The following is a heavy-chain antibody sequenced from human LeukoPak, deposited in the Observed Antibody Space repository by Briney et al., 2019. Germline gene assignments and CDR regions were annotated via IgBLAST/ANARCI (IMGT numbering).Heavy chain of an antibody. V-gene: IGHV3-23*01. J-gene: IGHJ4*02. CDR1: GFIFNNFV. D-gene: IGHD3-16*01. CDR3: AKGGMSTSGVWE. CDR2: ITAGGSI. Sequence: PGGSLRLSCAASGFIFNNFVMTWVRQAPGKGLEWVSGITAGGSIYYADPVKGRFTISRDNSKNTQYLQMNSLRAEDTAIYYCAKGGMSTSGVWEWGQGTLVTVSS.